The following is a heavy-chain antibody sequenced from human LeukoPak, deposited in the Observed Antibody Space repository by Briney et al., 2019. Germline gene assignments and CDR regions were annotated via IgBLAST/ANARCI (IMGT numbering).Heavy chain of an antibody. Sequence: PGGSLRLSCATSGFTFSSNWMSWVRHAPGRGLEWVANIKPDGSAEYYAASVKGRFTVSRDNAKNSLFLQMNSLRVEDTAVYYCAKSYNGYESKPDYWGQGTLITVSS. CDR3: AKSYNGYESKPDY. D-gene: IGHD5-12*01. CDR1: GFTFSSNW. CDR2: IKPDGSAE. J-gene: IGHJ4*02. V-gene: IGHV3-7*01.